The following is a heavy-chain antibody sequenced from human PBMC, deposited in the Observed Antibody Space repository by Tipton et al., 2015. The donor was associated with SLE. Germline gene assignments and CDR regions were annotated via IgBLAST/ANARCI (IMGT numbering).Heavy chain of an antibody. CDR1: GGSISSRSYY. CDR2: IYSKGSS. J-gene: IGHJ5*02. D-gene: IGHD6-13*01. Sequence: LRLSCTVSGGSISSRSYYWSWIRQPAGKGLEWVGRIYSKGSSNYNPSLMGRVTISTHTSKNPFSLKLSSVTAADTAVYYCARHPGYSDSWHWFDPWGQGTLVTVSS. CDR3: ARHPGYSDSWHWFDP. V-gene: IGHV4-61*02.